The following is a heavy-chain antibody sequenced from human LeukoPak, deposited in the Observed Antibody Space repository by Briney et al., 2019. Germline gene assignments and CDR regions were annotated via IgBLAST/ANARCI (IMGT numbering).Heavy chain of an antibody. CDR2: ISAYNGNT. J-gene: IGHJ5*02. CDR3: ARGYDILTGYTWFDP. Sequence: ASVKVSCKASGYTFTSYGISWVRQAPGQGVEWMGWISAYNGNTNYAQKLQGRVTMTTDTSTKAAYMELGSLRSDDTAVYYCARGYDILTGYTWFDPWGQGTLVTVSS. CDR1: GYTFTSYG. V-gene: IGHV1-18*01. D-gene: IGHD3-9*01.